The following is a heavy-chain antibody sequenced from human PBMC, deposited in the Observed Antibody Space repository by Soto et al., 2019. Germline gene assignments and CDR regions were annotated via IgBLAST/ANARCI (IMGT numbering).Heavy chain of an antibody. CDR3: ASPPRGHLYYGMDV. D-gene: IGHD3-16*01. CDR2: IYPGDSDT. CDR1: GYSFTSYC. J-gene: IGHJ6*02. V-gene: IGHV5-51*01. Sequence: AESLSISCPVSGYSFTSYCIGWVLQLRGKGLEWMGIIYPGDSDTRYSPSFQGQVTISADKSISTAYLQWSRLKASDTAMYYCASPPRGHLYYGMDVWGQGTTVTVSS.